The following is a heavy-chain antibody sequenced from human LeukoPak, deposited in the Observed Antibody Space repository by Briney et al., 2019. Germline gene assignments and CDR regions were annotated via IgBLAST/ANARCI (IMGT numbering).Heavy chain of an antibody. CDR3: ARDPLEWEHAFDI. CDR2: MNQDGREK. J-gene: IGHJ3*02. D-gene: IGHD3-3*01. V-gene: IGHV3-7*01. Sequence: KPGGSLRLSCAASGFTFSSYSMNWVRQAPGKGLEWVANMNQDGREKYYVDSVRGRFTISRDNAKNSLYLQMNSLRADDTGVYYCARDPLEWEHAFDIWGQGTMVTVSS. CDR1: GFTFSSYS.